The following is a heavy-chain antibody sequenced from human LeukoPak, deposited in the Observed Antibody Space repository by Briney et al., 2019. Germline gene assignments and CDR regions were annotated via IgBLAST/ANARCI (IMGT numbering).Heavy chain of an antibody. CDR1: GGSISSGSYY. J-gene: IGHJ4*02. CDR2: IYTSGST. D-gene: IGHD6-19*01. V-gene: IGHV4-61*02. CDR3: ARWAAVAVQGGFDY. Sequence: SETLSLTCTVSGGSISSGSYYWSWIRQPGGKGLEWIGRIYTSGSTNYNPSLKSRVTISVDTSKNQFSLKLSSVTAADTAVYYCARWAAVAVQGGFDYWGQGTLVTVSS.